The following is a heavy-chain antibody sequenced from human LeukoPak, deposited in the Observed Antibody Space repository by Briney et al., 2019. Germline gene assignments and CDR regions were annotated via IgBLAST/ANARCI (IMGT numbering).Heavy chain of an antibody. CDR1: GFTFSSYA. CDR2: ISDSGYYT. V-gene: IGHV3-23*01. J-gene: IGHJ4*02. CDR3: ARRYGGSSGTFDS. Sequence: GGSLRVSCAASGFTFSSYAMSWVRQAPGKGLEWVSAISDSGYYTYYADSVKGRFTISRDNSKNTLYLQMNRLRAEDTAVYYCARRYGGSSGTFDSWGQGTLVTVSS. D-gene: IGHD4-23*01.